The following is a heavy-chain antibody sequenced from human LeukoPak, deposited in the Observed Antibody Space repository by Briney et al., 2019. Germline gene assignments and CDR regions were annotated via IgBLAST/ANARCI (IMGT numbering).Heavy chain of an antibody. Sequence: SETLSLTCTVSGDSISNYYWSWIRQPPGKGLEWIGYFYYTGSTNYNPSLKSRVTISVDTSKNQFSLKLSSVTAADTAVYYCASFYYDSSGYIDYWGQGTLVTVSS. D-gene: IGHD3-22*01. V-gene: IGHV4-59*08. CDR1: GDSISNYY. CDR3: ASFYYDSSGYIDY. J-gene: IGHJ4*02. CDR2: FYYTGST.